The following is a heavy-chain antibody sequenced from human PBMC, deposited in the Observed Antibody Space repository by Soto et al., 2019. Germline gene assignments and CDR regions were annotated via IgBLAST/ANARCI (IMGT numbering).Heavy chain of an antibody. J-gene: IGHJ4*02. Sequence: EVQLVESGGGLVQPGGSLRLSCAASGFVFSDHYMDWVRQAPGKGLEWVGRNRNKANGYTTQYAPSVKGRFTILRDDSKNSLYLQMNSLEAEDTAIYYCARISGGPKVPEYWGQGSLVTVSS. D-gene: IGHD6-19*01. CDR2: NRNKANGYTT. CDR3: ARISGGPKVPEY. V-gene: IGHV3-72*01. CDR1: GFVFSDHY.